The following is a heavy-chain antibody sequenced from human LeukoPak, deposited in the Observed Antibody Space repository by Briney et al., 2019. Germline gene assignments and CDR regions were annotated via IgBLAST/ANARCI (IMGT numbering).Heavy chain of an antibody. J-gene: IGHJ4*02. CDR1: GYTFTSYW. V-gene: IGHV5-51*01. CDR3: ARPMVEYDDYPRYYFDY. CDR2: IYPGDSVT. D-gene: IGHD2-8*02. Sequence: AGESLKISCKGTGYTFTSYWIGWVRQMPGKGLEWMGIIYPGDSVTRYSPSFQGQVTISADKSISTAYLQWSSLKASDTAMYFCARPMVEYDDYPRYYFDYWGQGTLVTVSS.